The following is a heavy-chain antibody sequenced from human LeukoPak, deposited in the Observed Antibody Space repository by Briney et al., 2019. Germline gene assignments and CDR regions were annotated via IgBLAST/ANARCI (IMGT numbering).Heavy chain of an antibody. J-gene: IGHJ4*02. Sequence: GGSLRLSCAASGFTFSSYAMHWVRQAPGKGLEWVAVVSYDGSNKYYADSVKGRFTISRDNSKNTLYLQMNSLRAEDTAVYYCARESSTTFDYWGQGTLVTVSS. V-gene: IGHV3-30*04. CDR2: VSYDGSNK. D-gene: IGHD1-14*01. CDR1: GFTFSSYA. CDR3: ARESSTTFDY.